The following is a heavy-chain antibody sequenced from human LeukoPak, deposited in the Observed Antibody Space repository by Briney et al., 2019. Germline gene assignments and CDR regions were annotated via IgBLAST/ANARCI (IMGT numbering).Heavy chain of an antibody. D-gene: IGHD3/OR15-3a*01. J-gene: IGHJ4*02. V-gene: IGHV3-7*01. CDR1: GFTFSSYA. CDR2: INQDGSQK. CDR3: AKDVAWGRMDL. Sequence: GGSLRLSCAASGFTFSSYAMNWVRQAPGKGLEWVAIINQDGSQKYYVDSVKGRFTISRDNAKNSLYLQMDSLRVEDTAVYHCAKDVAWGRMDLWGQGTLATVSS.